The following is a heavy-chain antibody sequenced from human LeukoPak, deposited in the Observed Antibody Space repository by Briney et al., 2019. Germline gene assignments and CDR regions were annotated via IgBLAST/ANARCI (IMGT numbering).Heavy chain of an antibody. D-gene: IGHD2-15*01. CDR1: GGSISSGSYY. V-gene: IGHV4-61*02. CDR2: IYTSGST. J-gene: IGHJ5*02. Sequence: SETLSLTCTVSGGSISSGSYYWSWIRQPAGKGLEWIGRIYTSGSTNYNPSLKSRVTISVDTSKNQFSLKLSSVTAADTAVYYCAREVVAATPVVWFDPWGQGTLVTVSS. CDR3: AREVVAATPVVWFDP.